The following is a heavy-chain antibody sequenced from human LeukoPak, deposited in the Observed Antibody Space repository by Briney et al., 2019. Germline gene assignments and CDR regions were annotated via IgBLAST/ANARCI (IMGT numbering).Heavy chain of an antibody. CDR3: ARAGSTSSSWPIRGYYYYYYMDV. Sequence: LSQTLSLTCAISGDSVSSNSAAWNWIRQSPSRGLEWLGRTYYRSKWYNDYAVSVKSRITINPDTSKNQFSLQLNSVTPEDTAVYYCARAGSTSSSWPIRGYYYYYYMDVWGKGTTVTISS. V-gene: IGHV6-1*01. CDR2: TYYRSKWYN. CDR1: GDSVSSNSAA. J-gene: IGHJ6*03. D-gene: IGHD6-13*01.